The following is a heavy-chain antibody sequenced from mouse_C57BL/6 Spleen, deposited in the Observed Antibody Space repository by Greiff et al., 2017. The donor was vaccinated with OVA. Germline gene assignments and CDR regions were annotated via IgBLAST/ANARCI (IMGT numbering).Heavy chain of an antibody. D-gene: IGHD2-2*01. J-gene: IGHJ3*01. CDR2: INPNNGGT. CDR1: GYTFTDYY. V-gene: IGHV1-26*01. Sequence: EVQLQQSGPELVKPGASVKISCKASGYTFTDYYMNWVKQSHGKSLEWIGDINPNNGGTRYNQKFKGKATLTVEKSSRTANMELRSLTSEDSAVYDCARSRGEWLRWFAYWGQGTLVTVSA. CDR3: ARSRGEWLRWFAY.